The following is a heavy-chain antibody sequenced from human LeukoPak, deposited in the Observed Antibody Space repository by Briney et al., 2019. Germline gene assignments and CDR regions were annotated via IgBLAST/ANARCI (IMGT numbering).Heavy chain of an antibody. CDR3: ARGDSNGWYFDC. J-gene: IGHJ4*02. CDR2: INWNGGST. V-gene: IGHV3-20*04. Sequence: GGSLRLSCAASGYTFKDHGMSWVRQAPGKGLEWVSGINWNGGSTGYADSVKGRSTISRDNAKNSLYLQMNSLRDEDTALYYCARGDSNGWYFDCWGQGTLVTVSS. D-gene: IGHD6-19*01. CDR1: GYTFKDHG.